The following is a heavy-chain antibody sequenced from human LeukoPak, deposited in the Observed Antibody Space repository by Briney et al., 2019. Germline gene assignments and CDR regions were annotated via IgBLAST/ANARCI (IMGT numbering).Heavy chain of an antibody. CDR2: IRNDGSGQ. CDR1: GFTFSSYW. CDR3: ARTPLVVVPAAMGGSY. J-gene: IGHJ4*02. D-gene: IGHD2-2*01. V-gene: IGHV3-30*02. Sequence: GGSLRLSCAASGFTFSSYWMSWVRQAPGKGLDWVAFIRNDGSGQYYTDSVTGRFTISRDDSKNALNLQMNSLRPEDTAVYYCARTPLVVVPAAMGGSYWGQGTLVTVSS.